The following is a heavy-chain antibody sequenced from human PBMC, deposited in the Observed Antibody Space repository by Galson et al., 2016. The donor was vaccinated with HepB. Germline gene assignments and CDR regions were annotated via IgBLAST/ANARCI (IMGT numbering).Heavy chain of an antibody. V-gene: IGHV4-61*01. CDR2: IASSGST. CDR1: GGSVSSGSYY. Sequence: QVQLQESGPGLVKPSETLSLTCTVSGGSVSSGSYYWSWIRQPLGQGPEWIGCIASSGSTNYKPSLKSRVTIPVDTTKNQFSLKVSAVTAADTAVYYCARGRSPYSGFHIDYWGQGTLVTVSS. J-gene: IGHJ4*02. D-gene: IGHD5-12*01. CDR3: ARGRSPYSGFHIDY.